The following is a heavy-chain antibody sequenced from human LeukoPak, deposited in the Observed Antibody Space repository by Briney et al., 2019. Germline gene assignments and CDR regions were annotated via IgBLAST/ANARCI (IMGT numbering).Heavy chain of an antibody. CDR2: INPNSGGT. V-gene: IGHV1-2*02. D-gene: IGHD4-23*01. J-gene: IGHJ5*02. CDR3: ARAPEGITVVTPVDWFDP. Sequence: ASVKVSCKASGYTFTGYYMHWVRQAPGQGLEWMGWINPNSGGTNYAQKFLGRVIMTRDTPISTAYMELSRLRSDDTAVYYCARAPEGITVVTPVDWFDPWGQGTLVTVSS. CDR1: GYTFTGYY.